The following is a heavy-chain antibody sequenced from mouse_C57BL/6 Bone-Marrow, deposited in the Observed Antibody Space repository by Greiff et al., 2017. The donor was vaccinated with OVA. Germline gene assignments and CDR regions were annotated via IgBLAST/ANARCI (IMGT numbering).Heavy chain of an antibody. CDR2: IYPSDSET. J-gene: IGHJ1*03. CDR1: GYTFTSYW. V-gene: IGHV1-61*01. CDR3: ARYGSSIYWYFDV. Sequence: VQLQQPGAELVRPGSSVQLSCKASGYTFTSYWMDWVKQRPGQGLEWIGNIYPSDSETHYNQKFKDKATLTVDKSSSTAYMQLSSLTSEDSAVYYCARYGSSIYWYFDVWGTGTTVTVSS. D-gene: IGHD1-1*01.